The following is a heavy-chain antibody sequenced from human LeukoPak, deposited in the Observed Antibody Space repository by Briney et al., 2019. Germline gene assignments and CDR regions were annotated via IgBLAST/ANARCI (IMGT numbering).Heavy chain of an antibody. CDR3: ARDLMGWDLHYFDY. CDR1: GFTFSSYA. D-gene: IGHD1-26*01. Sequence: PGGSRRLSCAASGFTFSSYAMHWVRQAPGKGLEWVAVISYDGSNKYYADSVKGRFTISRDNAKNSLYLQMHSLRAEDTAVYYCARDLMGWDLHYFDYWGQGTLVTVSS. J-gene: IGHJ4*02. CDR2: ISYDGSNK. V-gene: IGHV3-30*04.